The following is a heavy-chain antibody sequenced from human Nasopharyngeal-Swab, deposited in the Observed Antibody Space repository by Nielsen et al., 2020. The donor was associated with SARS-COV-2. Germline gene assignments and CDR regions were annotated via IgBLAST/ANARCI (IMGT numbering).Heavy chain of an antibody. J-gene: IGHJ6*02. CDR3: ARGSGYDGYYYYGMDV. Sequence: GESLKISCAASGFTFSSYSMNWVRQAPGKGLEWVSYISSSSSTIYYADSVKGRFTISRGNAKNSLYLQMNSLRDEDTAVYYCARGSGYDGYYYYGMDVWGQGTTVTVSS. V-gene: IGHV3-48*02. CDR1: GFTFSSYS. CDR2: ISSSSSTI. D-gene: IGHD5-12*01.